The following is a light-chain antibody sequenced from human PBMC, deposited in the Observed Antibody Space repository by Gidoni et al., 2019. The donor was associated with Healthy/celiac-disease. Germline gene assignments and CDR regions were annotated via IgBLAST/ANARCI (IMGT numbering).Light chain of an antibody. CDR3: QQRSYWPPVT. CDR2: DAS. J-gene: IGKJ2*01. CDR1: QSVSSY. V-gene: IGKV3-11*01. Sequence: EIELTQSPATLSLSPGERATLSCRASQSVSSYLAWYQQTPGQAPRLLLYDASNRATGIPARFSGRGSVTDFTLTISRLAPEDFAVYYCQQRSYWPPVTFGQGTKLEIK.